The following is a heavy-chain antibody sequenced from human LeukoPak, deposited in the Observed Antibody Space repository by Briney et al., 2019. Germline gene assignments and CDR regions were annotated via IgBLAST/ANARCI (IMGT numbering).Heavy chain of an antibody. J-gene: IGHJ5*02. D-gene: IGHD3-10*01. CDR3: GRVKRLKSYYGSGSCCDP. CDR2: TYYIEST. V-gene: IGHV4-59*11. Sequence: SETLSLTCTVSGRSISSQYWGWIRQHPGKGLEWIGFTYYIESTNYNPSLKSRVTISVDTTNNQFSQKLISVTAANTAVYYWGRVKRLKSYYGSGSCCDPWGQGTLVTVSS. CDR1: GRSISSQY.